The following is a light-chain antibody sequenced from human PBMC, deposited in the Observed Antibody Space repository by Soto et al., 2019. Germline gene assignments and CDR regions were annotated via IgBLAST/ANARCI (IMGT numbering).Light chain of an antibody. Sequence: QSALTQPPSVSGAPGQRVTISCTGSSSNIGAGYDVHWYQQLPGTAPKLPIYGNSNRPSGVPDRFSGSKSGTSASLAITGLQAEDEADYYCQSYDSSRSVVFGGGTKLTVL. J-gene: IGLJ2*01. CDR2: GNS. CDR3: QSYDSSRSVV. V-gene: IGLV1-40*01. CDR1: SSNIGAGYD.